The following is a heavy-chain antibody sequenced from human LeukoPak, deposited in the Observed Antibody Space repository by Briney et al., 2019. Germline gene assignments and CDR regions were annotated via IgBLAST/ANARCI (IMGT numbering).Heavy chain of an antibody. CDR3: ARSSQRDYFDY. CDR1: GFTFSLYA. CDR2: TSYDGSKE. Sequence: PGGSLRLSCTGSGFTFSLYAMHWVRQAPGKGLEWVAFTSYDGSKEYYADSVKGRFTISRDNSENTLFLHINSLRADDTAMYYCARSSQRDYFDYWGQGTLVTVSS. J-gene: IGHJ4*02. V-gene: IGHV3-30-3*01.